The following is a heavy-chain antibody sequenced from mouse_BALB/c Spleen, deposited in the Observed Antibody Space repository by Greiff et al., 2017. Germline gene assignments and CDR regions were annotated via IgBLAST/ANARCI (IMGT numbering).Heavy chain of an antibody. V-gene: IGHV10-1*02. CDR1: GFTFNTYA. D-gene: IGHD2-14*01. CDR3: VSPYYRYDAFAY. CDR2: IRSKSNNYAT. Sequence: EVKLVESGGGLVQPKGSLKLSCAASGFTFNTYAMNWVRQAPGKGLEWVARIRSKSNNYATYYADSVKDRFTISRDDSQSMLYLQMNNLKTEDTAMYYCVSPYYRYDAFAYWGQGTLVTVSA. J-gene: IGHJ3*01.